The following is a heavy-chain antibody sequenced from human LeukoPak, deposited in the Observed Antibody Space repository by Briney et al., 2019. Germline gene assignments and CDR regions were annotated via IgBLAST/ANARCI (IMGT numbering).Heavy chain of an antibody. V-gene: IGHV4-34*01. Sequence: SETLSLTCAVSGGSFSGYYWSWIRQPPGKGLEWIGEINHSGSTNYNPSLKGRVTISVDTSKNQFSLELSSVTAADTAVYYCARLEYYDSSGSHYYYYLDVWGRGTTVTISS. CDR1: GGSFSGYY. CDR3: ARLEYYDSSGSHYYYYLDV. CDR2: INHSGST. D-gene: IGHD3-22*01. J-gene: IGHJ6*03.